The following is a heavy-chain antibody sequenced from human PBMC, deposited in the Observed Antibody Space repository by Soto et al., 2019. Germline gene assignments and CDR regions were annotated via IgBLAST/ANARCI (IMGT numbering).Heavy chain of an antibody. D-gene: IGHD3-3*01. Sequence: QITLNESGPTLVKPTQTLTLTCTFSGFSLTTSGVGVCWIRQSPGKAPEWLALIYWDDDKRYSPSLKSRLTITKDPSKNLVVRTMANLDPADTATYYCAHRVLRTVFGLVTTTAIYFDFCGQGTPVAVSS. CDR2: IYWDDDK. CDR1: GFSLTTSGVG. V-gene: IGHV2-5*02. J-gene: IGHJ4*02. CDR3: AHRVLRTVFGLVTTTAIYFDF.